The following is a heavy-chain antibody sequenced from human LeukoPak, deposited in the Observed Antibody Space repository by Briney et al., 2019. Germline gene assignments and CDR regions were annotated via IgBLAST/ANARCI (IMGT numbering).Heavy chain of an antibody. Sequence: GGSLRLSCAASGFTFDDYAMHWVRQAPGKGLEWVSGISWNSGSIGYADSVKGRFTISRDNAKNSLYLQMNSLRAEDTALYYCAKIAVAGGYFDYWGQGTLVTVSS. CDR1: GFTFDDYA. J-gene: IGHJ4*02. CDR2: ISWNSGSI. D-gene: IGHD6-19*01. CDR3: AKIAVAGGYFDY. V-gene: IGHV3-9*01.